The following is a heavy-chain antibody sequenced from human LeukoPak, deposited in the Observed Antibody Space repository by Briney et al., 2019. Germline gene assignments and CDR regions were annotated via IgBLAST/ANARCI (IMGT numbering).Heavy chain of an antibody. Sequence: SQTLSLTCAISGDSVSSNSAAWNWIRQSPSRGLEWLGRTYYRSKWYNDYAVSVKSRITINPDTSKNQFSLQLNSVTPEDTAVYYCARDPVGYCSCGSCWTRGWFDPWGQGTLVTVSS. D-gene: IGHD2-15*01. CDR1: GDSVSSNSAA. CDR2: TYYRSKWYN. J-gene: IGHJ5*02. CDR3: ARDPVGYCSCGSCWTRGWFDP. V-gene: IGHV6-1*01.